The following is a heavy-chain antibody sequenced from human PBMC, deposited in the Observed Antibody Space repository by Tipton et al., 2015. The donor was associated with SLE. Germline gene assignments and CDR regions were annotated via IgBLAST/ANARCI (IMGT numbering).Heavy chain of an antibody. J-gene: IGHJ1*01. CDR2: MYYSGNT. CDR1: GVSISSRTYY. V-gene: IGHV4-39*01. Sequence: TLSLTCTVSGVSISSRTYYWGWIRQPPGKGLEWIGSMYYSGNTYYNPSLKSRVTISVDTSKNQFSLKLSSVTAADTAVYYCASSYTSGWYAPDYFQLWGQGTLVTVSS. CDR3: ASSYTSGWYAPDYFQL. D-gene: IGHD6-19*01.